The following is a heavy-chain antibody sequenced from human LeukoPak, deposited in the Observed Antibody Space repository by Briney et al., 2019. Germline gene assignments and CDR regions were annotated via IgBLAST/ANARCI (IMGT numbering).Heavy chain of an antibody. J-gene: IGHJ4*02. CDR2: IFYSGYS. CDR3: ARAGGNGWFLQY. CDR1: GDSISSYY. Sequence: SETLSLTCTISGDSISSYYWNWVRQPPGKGLEWIGFIFYSGYSDYDSSLKSRATISLDTPKNQFSLKLSSVTSADTAIYYCARAGGNGWFLQYWGQGTPVTVSS. D-gene: IGHD4-23*01. V-gene: IGHV4-59*01.